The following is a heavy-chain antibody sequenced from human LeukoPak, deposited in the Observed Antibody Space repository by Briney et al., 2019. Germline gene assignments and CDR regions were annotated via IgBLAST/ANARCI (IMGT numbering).Heavy chain of an antibody. V-gene: IGHV3-23*01. D-gene: IGHD6-13*01. Sequence: GGSLRLSCAASGFTFSSYAMSWVRQAPGKGLEWVSAISGSGGSTYYADSVKGRFTISRDNSKNTLYLQMNSLRAEDTAVYYCAKVAIAAAGSYYYYYYGMDVWGQGTTVTVSS. CDR2: ISGSGGST. J-gene: IGHJ6*02. CDR3: AKVAIAAAGSYYYYYYGMDV. CDR1: GFTFSSYA.